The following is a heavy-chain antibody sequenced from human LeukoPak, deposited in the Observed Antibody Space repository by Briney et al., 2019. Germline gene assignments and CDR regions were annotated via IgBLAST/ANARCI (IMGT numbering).Heavy chain of an antibody. CDR1: GGSFSGYY. Sequence: SETLSLTCAVYGGSFSGYYWSWIRQPPGKGLEWIGEINHSGSTNYNPSLESRVTISVDTSKNQFSLKLSSVTAADTAVYYCARGLGYSYGLIPLDYWGQGTLVTVSS. J-gene: IGHJ4*02. V-gene: IGHV4-34*01. CDR3: ARGLGYSYGLIPLDY. D-gene: IGHD5-18*01. CDR2: INHSGST.